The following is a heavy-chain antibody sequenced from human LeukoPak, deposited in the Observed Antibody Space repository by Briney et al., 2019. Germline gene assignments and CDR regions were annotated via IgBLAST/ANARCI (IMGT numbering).Heavy chain of an antibody. J-gene: IGHJ4*02. CDR1: GDSVSSNSAA. V-gene: IGHV6-1*01. Sequence: SQTLSLTCAISGDSVSSNSAAWNWIRQSPSRGLEWLGRTYYRSKWYNDYAVSVKSRVTINPDTSKNQFSLQLNSVTPEDTAVYYCARVGFYDSSGYLHYYFDYWGQGTLVTVSS. CDR2: TYYRSKWYN. D-gene: IGHD3-22*01. CDR3: ARVGFYDSSGYLHYYFDY.